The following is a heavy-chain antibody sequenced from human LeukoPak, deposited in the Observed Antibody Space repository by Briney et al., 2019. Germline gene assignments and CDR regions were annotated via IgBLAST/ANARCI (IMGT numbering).Heavy chain of an antibody. CDR1: GFTFSSYA. V-gene: IGHV3-23*01. CDR2: ISASGGST. J-gene: IGHJ4*02. D-gene: IGHD3-10*01. Sequence: GGSLRLSCAASGFTFSSYAMSWVRQAPGKGLEWVSGISASGGSTNYADSVKGRFTISRDNSKNTLYLQMNSLRAEDTAVYYCARDRPDFGEVDYWGQGTLVTVSS. CDR3: ARDRPDFGEVDY.